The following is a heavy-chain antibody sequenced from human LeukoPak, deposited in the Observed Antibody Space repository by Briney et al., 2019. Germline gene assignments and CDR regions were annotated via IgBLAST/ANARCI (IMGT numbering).Heavy chain of an antibody. CDR1: GFTVSSNY. J-gene: IGHJ4*02. D-gene: IGHD2-21*01. V-gene: IGHV3-53*01. CDR3: AKFLFSVTFDY. CDR2: IYSGGST. Sequence: GGSLRLSCAASGFTVSSNYMSWVRQAPGKGLEWVSVIYSGGSTYYADSVKGRFTISRDNSKNTLYLQMNSLRAEDTAVYYRAKFLFSVTFDYWGQGTLVTVSS.